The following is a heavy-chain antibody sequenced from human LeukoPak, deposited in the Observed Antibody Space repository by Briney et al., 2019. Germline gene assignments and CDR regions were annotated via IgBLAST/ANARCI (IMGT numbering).Heavy chain of an antibody. D-gene: IGHD3-16*01. J-gene: IGHJ4*02. V-gene: IGHV4-34*01. Sequence: PSETLSLTCAVYGGSFSGYYWSWIRQPPGKGLEWIGEINHSGSTNYNPSLKGRVTISVDTSKNQFSLKLSSVTAADTAVYYCARVEKGPYDYVWGSYTVAFDYWGQGTLVTVSS. CDR1: GGSFSGYY. CDR3: ARVEKGPYDYVWGSYTVAFDY. CDR2: INHSGST.